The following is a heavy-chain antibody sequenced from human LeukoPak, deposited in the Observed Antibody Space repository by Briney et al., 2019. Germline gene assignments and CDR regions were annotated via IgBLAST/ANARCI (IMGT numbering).Heavy chain of an antibody. CDR3: ARTRGRKNNSGWQGLTPVPPFDP. CDR1: GYTFTGYY. J-gene: IGHJ5*02. V-gene: IGHV1-2*06. Sequence: ASVKVSCKASGYTFTGYYMHWVRQAPGQGLEWMGRINPNSGGTNYAQKFQGRVTMTRDTSTSTVYMELSSLRSEDTAVYYCARTRGRKNNSGWQGLTPVPPFDPWGQGTLVTVSS. D-gene: IGHD6-19*01. CDR2: INPNSGGT.